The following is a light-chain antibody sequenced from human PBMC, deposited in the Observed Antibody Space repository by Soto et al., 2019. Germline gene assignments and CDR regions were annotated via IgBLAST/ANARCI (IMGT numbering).Light chain of an antibody. Sequence: EILMTQSPATLSVSPGERATLSCRASQSVRSNLAWYQQTPGQAPRLLIYDASNRATGIPAMLSGSGSGTDFTLTISSLEPEDFPVYYCQQRSNWPSFGQGTRLEIK. CDR3: QQRSNWPS. V-gene: IGKV3-11*01. CDR1: QSVRSN. CDR2: DAS. J-gene: IGKJ5*01.